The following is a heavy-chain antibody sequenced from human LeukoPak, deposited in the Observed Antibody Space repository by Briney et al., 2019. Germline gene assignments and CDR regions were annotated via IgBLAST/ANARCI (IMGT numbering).Heavy chain of an antibody. Sequence: GGSLRLSCAASGFIFSSYWMGWVRQAPGKGLEWVANIKQDESEKYYVDSVKGRFTISRDNAKNSLYLQMNSLRAEDTAVYYCTRDEYGKTGHWGQGALVTVSS. CDR3: TRDEYGKTGH. V-gene: IGHV3-7*01. J-gene: IGHJ4*02. CDR1: GFIFSSYW. CDR2: IKQDESEK. D-gene: IGHD4-17*01.